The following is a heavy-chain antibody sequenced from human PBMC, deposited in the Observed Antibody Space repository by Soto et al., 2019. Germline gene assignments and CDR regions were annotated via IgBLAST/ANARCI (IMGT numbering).Heavy chain of an antibody. V-gene: IGHV3-30-3*01. CDR2: ISYDGSNK. CDR3: AREYYYGPGDI. D-gene: IGHD3-10*01. CDR1: GFTFSSYA. J-gene: IGHJ3*02. Sequence: QVQLVESGGGVVQPGRSLRLSCAASGFTFSSYAMHWVRQAPGKGLEWVAGISYDGSNKYYADSVKGRFTISRDNSKNSLYLQMNSLRAEDTAVYYCAREYYYGPGDIWGQGTMVTVSS.